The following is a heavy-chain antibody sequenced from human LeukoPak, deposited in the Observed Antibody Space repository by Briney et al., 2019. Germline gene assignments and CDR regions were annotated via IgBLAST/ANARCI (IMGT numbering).Heavy chain of an antibody. CDR2: IRSKAYGGTT. CDR1: GFTFGDYA. D-gene: IGHD6-13*01. V-gene: IGHV3-49*04. J-gene: IGHJ4*02. CDR3: AKDEGIAAAGTLDY. Sequence: GGSLRLSCTASGFTFGDYAMSWVRQAPGKGLEWVGFIRSKAYGGTTEYAASVKGRFTISRDDSKSIAYLQMNSLRAEDTAVYYCAKDEGIAAAGTLDYWGQGTLVTVSS.